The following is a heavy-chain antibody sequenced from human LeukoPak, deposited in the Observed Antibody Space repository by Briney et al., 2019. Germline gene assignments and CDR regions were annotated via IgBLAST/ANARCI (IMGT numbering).Heavy chain of an antibody. CDR2: ISYDGSNK. CDR1: GFTFSTYA. CDR3: AKERGGIVGATPFDY. Sequence: GGSLRLSCAASGFTFSTYAIHWVRQAPGKGLEWVAVISYDGSNKYYADSVKGRFTISRDNSKNTLYLQMNSLRAEDTAVYYCAKERGGIVGATPFDYWGQGTLVTVSS. J-gene: IGHJ4*02. D-gene: IGHD1-26*01. V-gene: IGHV3-30-3*01.